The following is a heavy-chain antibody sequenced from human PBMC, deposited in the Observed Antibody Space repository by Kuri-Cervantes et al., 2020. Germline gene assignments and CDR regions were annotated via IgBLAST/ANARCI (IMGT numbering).Heavy chain of an antibody. V-gene: IGHV3-74*01. CDR3: ASLSSKMATTGGY. CDR2: IHSDGTST. J-gene: IGHJ4*02. D-gene: IGHD5-24*01. Sequence: GESLKISCAASGFTFSGYWMHWFRQAPGEGLVWVSRIHSDGTSTNYADSVKGRFTISIDNAKNSLYLQMNSLRDEDTAVYYCASLSSKMATTGGYWGQGTLVTVSS. CDR1: GFTFSGYW.